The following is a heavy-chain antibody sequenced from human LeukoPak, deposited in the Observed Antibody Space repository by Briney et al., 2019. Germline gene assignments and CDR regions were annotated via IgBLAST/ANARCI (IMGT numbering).Heavy chain of an antibody. CDR2: IYHSGST. CDR1: GYSISSGYY. CDR3: ARVRYYYDREPFDL. Sequence: PSETLSLTCTVSGYSISSGYYWGWIRQPPGKGLEWIGSIYHSGSTYYNPSLKSRVTISVDTSKNQFSLKLSSVTAADTAVYYCARVRYYYDREPFDLWGRGTLVTVSS. D-gene: IGHD3-22*01. J-gene: IGHJ2*01. V-gene: IGHV4-38-2*02.